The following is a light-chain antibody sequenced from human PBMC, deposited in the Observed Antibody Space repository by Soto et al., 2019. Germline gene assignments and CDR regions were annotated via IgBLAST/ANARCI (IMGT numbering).Light chain of an antibody. J-gene: IGKJ4*01. Sequence: EIALTQSPGTLSLSPGERATHACRASQSVSSSDLAWYQQKPGQAPRLLIYGASSRATGIPDRFSGSGSGTDFTLTISRLEPEDFAVYYCQQYGSSPLTFGGGTKVEIK. CDR2: GAS. V-gene: IGKV3-20*01. CDR1: QSVSSSD. CDR3: QQYGSSPLT.